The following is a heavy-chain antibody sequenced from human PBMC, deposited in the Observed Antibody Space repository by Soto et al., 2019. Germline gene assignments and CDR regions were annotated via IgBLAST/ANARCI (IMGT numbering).Heavy chain of an antibody. CDR2: ISAYNGNT. V-gene: IGHV1-18*01. J-gene: IGHJ6*04. CDR1: GYTFTSYG. CDR3: ARGRFNGVRGNV. D-gene: IGHD3-10*01. Sequence: ASVKVSCKASGYTFTSYGISWVRQAPGQGLEWMGWISAYNGNTNYAQKFQGRVTMTRNTSISTAYMELSSLRSEDTAVYYCARGRFNGVRGNVWGKGTTVTVSS.